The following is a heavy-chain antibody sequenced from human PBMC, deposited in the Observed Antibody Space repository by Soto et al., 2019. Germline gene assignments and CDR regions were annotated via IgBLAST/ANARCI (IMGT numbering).Heavy chain of an antibody. D-gene: IGHD2-21*02. CDR1: GGSFSGYY. CDR2: INHSGST. Sequence: SETLSLTCAVYGGSFSGYYWSWIRQPPGKGLEWIGEINHSGSTNYNPSLKSRVTISVDTSKNQFSLKLSSVTAADTAVYYCARAETEYYGMDVWGQGTMVTVSS. CDR3: ARAETEYYGMDV. J-gene: IGHJ6*02. V-gene: IGHV4-34*01.